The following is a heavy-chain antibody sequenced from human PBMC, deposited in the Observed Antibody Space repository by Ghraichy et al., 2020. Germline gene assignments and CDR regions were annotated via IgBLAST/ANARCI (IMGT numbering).Heavy chain of an antibody. CDR1: GYSISSGDY. J-gene: IGHJ4*02. CDR2: IYQSGRT. D-gene: IGHD2-2*01. V-gene: IGHV4-38-2*01. CDR3: ASHRSGSSFYIY. Sequence: GSLRLSCGVSGYSISSGDYWGWIRQPPGKRLEWIGNIYQSGRTWYNPSFKSRVTISVDTSKNQFSLKLTSVTAADTAVYYCASHRSGSSFYIYWGQGTMVTVSS.